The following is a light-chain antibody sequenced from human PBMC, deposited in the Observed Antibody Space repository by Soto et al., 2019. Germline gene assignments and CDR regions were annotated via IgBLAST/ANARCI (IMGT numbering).Light chain of an antibody. CDR3: SSYTSSSPLI. Sequence: QSALTQPASVSGSPGQSITISCTGTSSDVGAYNSVAWYQHNPGKAPKLMIYDVSNRPSGVSSRFSGSKSANTASLSISGLQADDEADYDCSSYTSSSPLIFGTGTKVT. V-gene: IGLV2-14*01. J-gene: IGLJ1*01. CDR2: DVS. CDR1: SSDVGAYNS.